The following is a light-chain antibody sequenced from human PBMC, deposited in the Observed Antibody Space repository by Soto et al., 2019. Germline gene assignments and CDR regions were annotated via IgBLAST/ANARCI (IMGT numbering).Light chain of an antibody. CDR2: AAS. V-gene: IGKV1-27*01. Sequence: DIQMTQSPSSLSASVRDRVTITCRASQGISNYLAWYQQKPGKVPKLLIYAASTLQSGVPSRFSGSGSGTDVNLTISRLQPEDVATYYCQKYDSAPWTFGQGNKVEIK. CDR3: QKYDSAPWT. J-gene: IGKJ1*01. CDR1: QGISNY.